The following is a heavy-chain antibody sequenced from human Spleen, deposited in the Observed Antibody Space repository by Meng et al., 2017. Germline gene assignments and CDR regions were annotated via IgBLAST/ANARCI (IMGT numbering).Heavy chain of an antibody. D-gene: IGHD3-22*01. Sequence: QVQLQESGPGLVKPSTTLSLTCTVSCGPISSGGYYWSWIRQHPGKGLEWIGYIYYSGSTYYNPSLKSRVTISVDTSKNQFSLKLSSVTAADTAVYYCARGSRSSHYYDSSGYYDYWGQGTLVTVSS. CDR2: IYYSGST. CDR3: ARGSRSSHYYDSSGYYDY. CDR1: CGPISSGGYY. V-gene: IGHV4-31*03. J-gene: IGHJ4*02.